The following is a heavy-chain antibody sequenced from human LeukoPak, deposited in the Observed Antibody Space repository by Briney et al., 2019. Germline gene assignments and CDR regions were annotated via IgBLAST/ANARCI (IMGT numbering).Heavy chain of an antibody. D-gene: IGHD3-22*01. J-gene: IGHJ3*02. CDR3: AREQDTYYYDSSNPTSDSGAFDI. CDR1: GFTVSSNY. CDR2: IYSGGST. V-gene: IGHV3-66*02. Sequence: GGPLRLSCAASGFTVSSNYMSCVRQAPGKGLEWVSVIYSGGSTYYADSVKGRFTISRGNSKNTLYLQMNSLRAKDTAVYYCAREQDTYYYDSSNPTSDSGAFDIWGQGTMFTVSS.